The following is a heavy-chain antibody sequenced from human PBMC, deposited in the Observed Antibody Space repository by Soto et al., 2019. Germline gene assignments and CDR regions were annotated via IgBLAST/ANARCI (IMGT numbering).Heavy chain of an antibody. D-gene: IGHD3-16*01. J-gene: IGHJ5*02. V-gene: IGHV3-21*01. CDR2: ISSSSSYI. CDR1: GFTFSSYS. CDR3: ARDNVARSPNMITFGGVIAP. Sequence: PGGSLRLSCAASGFTFSSYSMNWVRQAPGKGLEWVSSISSSSSYIYYADSVKGRFTISRDNAKNSLYLQMNSLRAEDTAVYYCARDNVARSPNMITFGGVIAPWGQGTLVTVSS.